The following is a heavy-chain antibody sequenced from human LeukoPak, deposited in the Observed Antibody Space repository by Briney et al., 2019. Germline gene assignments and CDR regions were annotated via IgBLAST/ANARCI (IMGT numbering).Heavy chain of an antibody. CDR1: GGSFSGYY. V-gene: IGHV4-34*01. J-gene: IGHJ4*02. D-gene: IGHD3-22*01. CDR3: ARGGYYYDSSGYFTPFDY. CDR2: INHSGST. Sequence: PSETLSLTCAVYGGSFSGYYWSWIRQPPGKGLEWIGEINHSGSTNYNPSLKSRVTISVDTSKNQFSLKLSSVTAADTAVYYCARGGYYYDSSGYFTPFDYWGQGTLVTVSS.